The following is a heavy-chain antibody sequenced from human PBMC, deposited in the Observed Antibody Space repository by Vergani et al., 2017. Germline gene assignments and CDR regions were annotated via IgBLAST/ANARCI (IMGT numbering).Heavy chain of an antibody. Sequence: EVQLVQSGAEVKKPGESLKISCKGSGYRFTSYWIGWVRQMPGKGLELMGIIYPGDSDTRYRPAFQGQVTISADKSITTAYLQWSSLKASDTAMYYCARPRTRDFNDAFDIWGQGTMLTVSS. CDR1: GYRFTSYW. J-gene: IGHJ3*02. CDR3: ARPRTRDFNDAFDI. V-gene: IGHV5-51*03. CDR2: IYPGDSDT.